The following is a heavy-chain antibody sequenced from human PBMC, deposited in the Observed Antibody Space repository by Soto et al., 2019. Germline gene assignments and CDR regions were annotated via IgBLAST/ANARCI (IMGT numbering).Heavy chain of an antibody. CDR2: ISSSGKTI. D-gene: IGHD2-15*01. CDR3: ARDLGSSNLDYYYYGMDV. V-gene: IGHV3-48*03. CDR1: GFTFTNYE. J-gene: IGHJ6*02. Sequence: GGSLRLSCAASGFTFTNYEMNWVRQAPGKGLEWISYISSSGKTISYADSVKGRFTISRDNAKNSLYLQMNSLRAEDTAVYYCARDLGSSNLDYYYYGMDVWGQGTTVTVSS.